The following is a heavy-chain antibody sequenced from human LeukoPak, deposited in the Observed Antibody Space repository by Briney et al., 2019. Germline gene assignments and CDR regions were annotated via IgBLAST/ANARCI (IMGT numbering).Heavy chain of an antibody. CDR3: ARENIINFDP. Sequence: PSETLSLTCAVYGGSFSGYYWSWIRQPPGKGLEWIGEINHSGSTNYNPSLKSRVTISVDTSKNQFSLKLSSVTAADTAVYYCARENIINFDPWGQGTLVTVSS. D-gene: IGHD2/OR15-2a*01. V-gene: IGHV4-34*01. CDR2: INHSGST. CDR1: GGSFSGYY. J-gene: IGHJ5*02.